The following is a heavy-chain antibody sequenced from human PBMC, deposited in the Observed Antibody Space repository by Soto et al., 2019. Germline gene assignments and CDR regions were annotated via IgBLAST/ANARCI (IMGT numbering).Heavy chain of an antibody. CDR1: GFTFSSYA. D-gene: IGHD6-6*01. J-gene: IGHJ4*02. Sequence: GGSLRLSCAASGFTFSSYAMSWVRQAPGKGLEWVSAISGSGGSTYYADSVKGRFTISRDNSKNTLYLQMNSLRAEDTAVYYCAKDERASSIAARLFDYWGQGTLVTVSS. CDR3: AKDERASSIAARLFDY. V-gene: IGHV3-23*01. CDR2: ISGSGGST.